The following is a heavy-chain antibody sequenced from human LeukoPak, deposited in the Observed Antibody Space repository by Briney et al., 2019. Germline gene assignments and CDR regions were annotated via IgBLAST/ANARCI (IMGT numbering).Heavy chain of an antibody. CDR2: INHSGST. CDR3: ARGDYGDYVFDY. V-gene: IGHV4-34*01. J-gene: IGHJ4*02. Sequence: SETLSLTCAVYGGSFSGYYRSWIRQPPGKGLEWIGEINHSGSTNYNPSLKSRVTISVDTSKNQFSLKLSSVTAADTAVYYCARGDYGDYVFDYWGQGTLVTVSS. D-gene: IGHD4-17*01. CDR1: GGSFSGYY.